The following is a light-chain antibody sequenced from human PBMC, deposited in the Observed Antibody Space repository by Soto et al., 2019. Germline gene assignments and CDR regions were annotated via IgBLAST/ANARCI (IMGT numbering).Light chain of an antibody. CDR1: QSISSW. J-gene: IGKJ1*01. V-gene: IGKV1-5*01. CDR3: QPHTGYGT. CDR2: DAS. Sequence: QMRQSPSTLSAAVVKRVAIGCLAIQSISSWLAWYQQKPGKAPKLLIYDASSLESGVPSRFSGRGSGTELTLRFRHPHCDDLATPYSQPHTGYGTFAQGTKVDIK.